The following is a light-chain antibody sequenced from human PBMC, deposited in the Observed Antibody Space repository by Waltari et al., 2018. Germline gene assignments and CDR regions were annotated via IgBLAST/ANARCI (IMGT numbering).Light chain of an antibody. V-gene: IGLV2-14*01. CDR3: SSYTNRNTLI. J-gene: IGLJ2*01. CDR1: RRDVGGYHP. CDR2: DVS. Sequence: QSALTQPASVSGSPGQSITISCTGTRRDVGGYHPFSWYQQDPGKVPKLIIYDVSERPSGVSDRFSGSKSGNTASLTISGVQAEDETDYYCSSYTNRNTLIFGGGTKLTVL.